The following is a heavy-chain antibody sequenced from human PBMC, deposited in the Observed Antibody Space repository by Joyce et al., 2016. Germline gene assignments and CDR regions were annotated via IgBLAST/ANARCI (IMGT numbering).Heavy chain of an antibody. CDR2: ISSSGDST. V-gene: IGHV3-48*03. CDR1: AFTLSNYE. CDR3: ARDEIGVGAIDS. J-gene: IGHJ4*02. Sequence: EVQMVESGGGFVQLGGSLRLSCAASAFTLSNYEMNWVRQAPGKGLEWISFISSSGDSTYYADSVKGRFTISRDNAKNSLFLQLNSLRAEDTAVYYCARDEIGVGAIDSWGQGTLVTVSS. D-gene: IGHD2-2*01.